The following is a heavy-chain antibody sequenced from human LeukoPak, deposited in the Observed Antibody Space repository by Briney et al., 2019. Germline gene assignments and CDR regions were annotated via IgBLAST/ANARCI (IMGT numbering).Heavy chain of an antibody. Sequence: SETLSLTCTVSGGSISSGSYYWSWLRQPAGKGLEWIGRIYTSGSTNYNPSLKSRVTISVDTSKNQFSLKLSSVTAADTAVYYCARGESDPIAAAALDYWGQGTLVTVSS. D-gene: IGHD6-13*01. CDR2: IYTSGST. CDR1: GGSISSGSYY. J-gene: IGHJ4*02. V-gene: IGHV4-61*02. CDR3: ARGESDPIAAAALDY.